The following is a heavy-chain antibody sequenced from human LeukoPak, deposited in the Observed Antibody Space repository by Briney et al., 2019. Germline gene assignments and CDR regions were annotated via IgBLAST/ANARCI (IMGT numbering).Heavy chain of an antibody. J-gene: IGHJ5*02. CDR2: ISYVGSNK. CDR3: ANGYSGSGRPVWFDP. D-gene: IGHD3-10*01. CDR1: GFTFSRYG. V-gene: IGHV3-30*18. Sequence: GALSLSCAASGFTFSRYGMHWVRQAPGKGLERVAVISYVGSNKYYVESVTGRFTISIDNFKNALYLQISSLRAEDTAVYYCANGYSGSGRPVWFDPWGQGTLVTVSS.